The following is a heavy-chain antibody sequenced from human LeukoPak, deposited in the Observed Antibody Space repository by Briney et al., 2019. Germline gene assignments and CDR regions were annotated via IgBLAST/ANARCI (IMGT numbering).Heavy chain of an antibody. V-gene: IGHV3-11*04. D-gene: IGHD3-22*01. J-gene: IGHJ4*02. CDR1: GFTFSDYY. CDR3: ARGDDSSGYYYY. CDR2: ISNSGSTI. Sequence: PGGSLRLSCAASGFTFSDYYMSWIRQAPGKGLEWVSHISNSGSTIYYADSVKGRFTVSRDNAKNSLYLQMNSLRAEDTAVYYCARGDDSSGYYYYWGQGTLVTVSS.